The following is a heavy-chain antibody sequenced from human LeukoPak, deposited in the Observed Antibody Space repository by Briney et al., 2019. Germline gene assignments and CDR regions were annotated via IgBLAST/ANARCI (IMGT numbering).Heavy chain of an antibody. Sequence: SETLSLTCSVSGGLFSGYYWSWIRQSPGKGLEWIGEINHTGDTSYNPSLQSRVSTSIDTSKRQFSSRLISVTAADTAVYYCAREPHRVLVPGPPDFWGQGILVTVSS. CDR3: AREPHRVLVPGPPDF. CDR2: INHTGDT. CDR1: GGLFSGYY. D-gene: IGHD1-14*01. J-gene: IGHJ4*02. V-gene: IGHV4-34*01.